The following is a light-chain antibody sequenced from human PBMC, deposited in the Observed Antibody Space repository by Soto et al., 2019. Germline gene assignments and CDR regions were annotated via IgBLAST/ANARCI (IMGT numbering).Light chain of an antibody. CDR3: SSYTSSSTV. CDR2: DVS. Sequence: QSALTQPASVSGSPGQSITISCTGTSSDVGGYNYVSWYQQHPGKAPKLMIYDVSNRPSGVSNRFSGSKSGNTASLTISGLQAEDEADYYCSSYTSSSTVFGGGIKLTVL. J-gene: IGLJ2*01. CDR1: SSDVGGYNY. V-gene: IGLV2-14*01.